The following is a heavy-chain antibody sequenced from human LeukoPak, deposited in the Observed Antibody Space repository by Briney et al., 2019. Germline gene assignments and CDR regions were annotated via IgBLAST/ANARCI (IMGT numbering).Heavy chain of an antibody. CDR3: AKVRSGLLWFGEPFDY. Sequence: GGSLRLSCAASGFTFSSYGMHWVRQAPGKGLEWVAVISYDGSNKYYADFVKGRFTISRDNSKNTLYLQMNSLRAEDTAVYYCAKVRSGLLWFGEPFDYWGQGTLVTVSS. CDR2: ISYDGSNK. D-gene: IGHD3-10*01. V-gene: IGHV3-30*18. CDR1: GFTFSSYG. J-gene: IGHJ4*02.